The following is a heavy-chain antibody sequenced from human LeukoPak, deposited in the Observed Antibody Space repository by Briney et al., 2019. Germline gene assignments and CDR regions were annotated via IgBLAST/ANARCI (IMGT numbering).Heavy chain of an antibody. CDR3: ARDGSPDILGIDYYYGMDV. CDR2: IKRKADGATR. D-gene: IGHD3-9*01. CDR1: GFTFSNAW. J-gene: IGHJ6*02. V-gene: IGHV3-15*01. Sequence: GGSLGLSCVVSGFTFSNAWINWVRQAPGKGLEWVGRIKRKADGATRDFAAPVKGRFTISRDNSKNTLYLQMNSLRAEDTAVYYCARDGSPDILGIDYYYGMDVWGQGTTVTVSS.